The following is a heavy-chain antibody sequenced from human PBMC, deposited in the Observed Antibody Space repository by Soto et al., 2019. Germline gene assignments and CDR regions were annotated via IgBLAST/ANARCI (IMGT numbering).Heavy chain of an antibody. Sequence: SETLSLTCTVSGGSISSYYWSWIRQPPGKGLEWIGYIYYSGSTNYNPSLKSRVTISVDTSKNQFSLKLSSVTAADTAVYYCARVLGGTTIYYYYYMDVWGKGTTVTVSS. D-gene: IGHD1-26*01. J-gene: IGHJ6*03. CDR1: GGSISSYY. CDR3: ARVLGGTTIYYYYYMDV. CDR2: IYYSGST. V-gene: IGHV4-59*01.